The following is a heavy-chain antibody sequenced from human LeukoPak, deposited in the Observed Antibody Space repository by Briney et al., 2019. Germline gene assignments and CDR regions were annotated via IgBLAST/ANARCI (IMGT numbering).Heavy chain of an antibody. V-gene: IGHV1-46*03. CDR2: INPSGGST. CDR1: GYTFTNYY. J-gene: IGHJ4*02. Sequence: GASVKVSCKASGYTFTNYYMHWVRQAPGQGLEWMGIINPSGGSTSYAQEFQGRVTMTRDTSTSTVYMYLSSLRSEDTAVYFCASGYNRDYWGQGTLVTVS. CDR3: ASGYNRDY. D-gene: IGHD5-24*01.